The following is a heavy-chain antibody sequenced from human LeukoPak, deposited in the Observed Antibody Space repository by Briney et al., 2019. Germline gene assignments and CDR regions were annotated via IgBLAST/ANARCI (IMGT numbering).Heavy chain of an antibody. Sequence: SQTLSLTCTVSTRSISNYWWSCVRQPPRKGLEWDGYVFDSGGTNYNPSLKSRVTISVDTSKKQFSLKLSSVTAADTAVYYCARGYSSSWNYFDYWGQGTLVTVSS. J-gene: IGHJ4*02. CDR3: ARGYSSSWNYFDY. CDR1: TRSISNYW. D-gene: IGHD6-13*01. CDR2: VFDSGGT. V-gene: IGHV4-59*01.